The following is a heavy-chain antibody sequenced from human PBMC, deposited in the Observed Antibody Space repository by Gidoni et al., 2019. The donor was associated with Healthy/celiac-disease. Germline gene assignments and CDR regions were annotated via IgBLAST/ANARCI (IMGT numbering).Heavy chain of an antibody. CDR1: GYTFPSYA. CDR3: ARVGNYYDSSGYAFDI. Sequence: QVQLVQSGAEVKKPGASVKVSCKASGYTFPSYAMHWVRQAPGQRLEWMGWINAGNGNTKYSQKFQGRVTITRDTSASTAYMELSSLRSEDTAVYYCARVGNYYDSSGYAFDIWGQGTMVTVSS. J-gene: IGHJ3*02. CDR2: INAGNGNT. V-gene: IGHV1-3*01. D-gene: IGHD3-22*01.